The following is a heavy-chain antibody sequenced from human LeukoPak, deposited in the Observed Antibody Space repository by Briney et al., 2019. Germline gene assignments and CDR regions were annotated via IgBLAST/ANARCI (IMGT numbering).Heavy chain of an antibody. CDR2: IYPGDSDT. Sequence: HGESLKISCKGSGYSFTSYWIGWVRQMPGKGLEWMGIIYPGDSDTRYSPSFQGQVTISADKSISTAYLQWSSLKASDTAMYYCARPSLEYCGGDCPFDPWGQGTLVTVSS. CDR1: GYSFTSYW. V-gene: IGHV5-51*01. J-gene: IGHJ5*02. D-gene: IGHD2-21*02. CDR3: ARPSLEYCGGDCPFDP.